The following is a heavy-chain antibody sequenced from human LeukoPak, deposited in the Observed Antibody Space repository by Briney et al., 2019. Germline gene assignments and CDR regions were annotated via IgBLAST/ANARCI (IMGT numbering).Heavy chain of an antibody. V-gene: IGHV4-38-2*01. CDR3: ARAGGWYFDL. CDR1: GYSISSGYY. CDR2: IYHSGST. D-gene: IGHD3-16*01. J-gene: IGHJ2*01. Sequence: SATLSLTCAVSGYSISSGYYWGWIRQPPGKGLEWIGSIYHSGSTYYNPSRKSRVTISVDPSKNQFSLKLSSVTAADTAVYYCARAGGWYFDLWGRGTLVTVSS.